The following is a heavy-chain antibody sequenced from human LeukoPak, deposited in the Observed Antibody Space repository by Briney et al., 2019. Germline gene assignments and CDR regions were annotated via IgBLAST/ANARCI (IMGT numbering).Heavy chain of an antibody. J-gene: IGHJ6*03. Sequence: PSETLSLTCTVSGGSISSGGSYWSWIRQPAGKGLEWIGRIYTSGSTNYNPSLKSRVTISVDTSKNQFSLRLSSVTAADTAIYYCARLVDYYYYYMDVWGKGTTVTVSS. V-gene: IGHV4-61*02. CDR2: IYTSGST. CDR3: ARLVDYYYYYMDV. CDR1: GGSISSGGSY.